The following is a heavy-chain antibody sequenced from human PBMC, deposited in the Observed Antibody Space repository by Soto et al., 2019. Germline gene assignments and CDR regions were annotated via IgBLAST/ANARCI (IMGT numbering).Heavy chain of an antibody. J-gene: IGHJ6*02. D-gene: IGHD2-2*01. CDR3: ARACSSTSGYYYGMDV. CDR2: IYYSGST. Sequence: SEALSLTCTVSGGSISSGGYYWSWIRQHPGKGLEWIGYIYYSGSTYYNPSLKSRVTISVDTSKNQFSLKLSSVTAADTAVYYCARACSSTSGYYYGMDVWGQGTTVTVSS. CDR1: GGSISSGGYY. V-gene: IGHV4-31*03.